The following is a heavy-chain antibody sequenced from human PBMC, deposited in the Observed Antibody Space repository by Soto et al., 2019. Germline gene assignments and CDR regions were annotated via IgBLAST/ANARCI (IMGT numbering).Heavy chain of an antibody. D-gene: IGHD4-17*01. CDR1: GGSISSGGYY. CDR3: ARVDYGDYKNGMGLDY. CDR2: IYYSGST. Sequence: QVQLQESGPGLVKPSQTLSLTCTVSGGSISSGGYYWSWIRRHPGKGLEWIGYIYYSGSTYYNPSLKSRVTISVDSSKNQFPLKLSSVTAADTAVYYCARVDYGDYKNGMGLDYWGQGTLVTVSS. J-gene: IGHJ4*02. V-gene: IGHV4-31*03.